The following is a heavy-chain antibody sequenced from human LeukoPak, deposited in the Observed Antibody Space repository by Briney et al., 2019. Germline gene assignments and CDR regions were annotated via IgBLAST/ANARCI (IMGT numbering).Heavy chain of an antibody. Sequence: PSETLSLTCTVSGGFISGHYWTWIRQPPGKGLEWIGYIHNSGSTKYSPSLTSRVTISVDTSKNQVSLKLTSVTTADTAVYYCARDRYDHDSSGYYEFWGQGTLVTVSS. D-gene: IGHD3-22*01. CDR3: ARDRYDHDSSGYYEF. CDR2: IHNSGST. V-gene: IGHV4-59*11. J-gene: IGHJ4*02. CDR1: GGFISGHY.